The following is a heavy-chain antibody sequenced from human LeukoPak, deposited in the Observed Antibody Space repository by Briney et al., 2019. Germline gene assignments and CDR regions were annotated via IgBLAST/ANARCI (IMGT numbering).Heavy chain of an antibody. CDR2: ISGNNGNT. CDR3: ARGAKWELLRHPYYFDY. CDR1: GYTFTNYA. V-gene: IGHV1-18*01. J-gene: IGHJ4*02. D-gene: IGHD1-26*01. Sequence: ASVKVSCKASGYTFTNYAISWVRQAPGQGLEWVGWISGNNGNTNYAQNVQGRVTMTTDTSTSTAYMELRSLRSDDTAVYYCARGAKWELLRHPYYFDYWGQGTLVTVSS.